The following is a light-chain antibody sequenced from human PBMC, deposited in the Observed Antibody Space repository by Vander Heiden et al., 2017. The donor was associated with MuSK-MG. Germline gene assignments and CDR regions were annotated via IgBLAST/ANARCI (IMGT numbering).Light chain of an antibody. CDR3: QQYNSYSWT. V-gene: IGKV1-5*03. CDR2: KAS. J-gene: IGKJ1*01. CDR1: QSISSW. Sequence: TLSASVGDRVTITCRASQSISSWLAWYQQKPGKAPKLLIYKASSLESGVLSRFSGSGSGTEFTLTISSLQPDDFATYYCQQYNSYSWTFGQGTKVEIK.